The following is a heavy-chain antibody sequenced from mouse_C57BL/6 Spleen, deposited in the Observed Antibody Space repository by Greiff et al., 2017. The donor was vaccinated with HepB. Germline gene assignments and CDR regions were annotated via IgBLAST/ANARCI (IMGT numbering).Heavy chain of an antibody. CDR3: ARHEEDDGYSNYYAMDY. Sequence: QVQLKESGAELVKPGASVKLSCKASGYTFTEYTIHWVKQRSGQGLEWIGWFYPGSGSIKYNEKFKDKATLTADKSSSTVYMELSRLTSEDSAVYFCARHEEDDGYSNYYAMDYWGQGTSVTVSS. CDR2: FYPGSGSI. CDR1: GYTFTEYT. J-gene: IGHJ4*01. V-gene: IGHV1-62-2*01. D-gene: IGHD2-3*01.